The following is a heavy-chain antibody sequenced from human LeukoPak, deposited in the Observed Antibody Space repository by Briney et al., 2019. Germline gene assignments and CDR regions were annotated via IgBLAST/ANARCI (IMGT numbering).Heavy chain of an antibody. CDR3: ARDRRYDSSGYCPGCEDY. Sequence: GGSLRLSCAASGFTFSSYSMDWVRQAPGKGLEWVSSISSSSSYIYYADSVKGRFTISRDNAKNSLYLQMNSLRAEDRAVYYCARDRRYDSSGYCPGCEDYWGQGTLVTVSS. D-gene: IGHD3-22*01. CDR2: ISSSSSYI. CDR1: GFTFSSYS. J-gene: IGHJ4*02. V-gene: IGHV3-21*01.